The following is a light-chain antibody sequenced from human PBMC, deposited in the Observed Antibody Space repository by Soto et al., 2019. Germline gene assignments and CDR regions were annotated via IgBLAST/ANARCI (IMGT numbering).Light chain of an antibody. CDR3: QVWDNSSNHVV. CDR1: NIGGYS. CDR2: DDT. Sequence: SYELTQPPSVSVAPGQTARITCGGNNIGGYSVHWYQQKPGQAPVLVVYDDTDRPSGIPERFSGSNSGNTATLTISRVEAGDKAEYYCQVWDNSSNHVVFGGGTKLTVL. J-gene: IGLJ2*01. V-gene: IGLV3-21*02.